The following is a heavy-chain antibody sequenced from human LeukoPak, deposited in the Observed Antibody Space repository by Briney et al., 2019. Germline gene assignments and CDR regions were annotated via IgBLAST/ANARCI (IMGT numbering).Heavy chain of an antibody. CDR3: ARVLLAAAGTLN. D-gene: IGHD6-13*01. V-gene: IGHV3-48*03. J-gene: IGHJ4*02. Sequence: GGSLRLSCAASGFTFSSYEMNWVRQAPGKGLERVSYISSSGSTIYYADSVKGRFTISRDNAKNSLYLQMNSLRAEDTAVYYCARVLLAAAGTLNWGQGTLVTVSS. CDR2: ISSSGSTI. CDR1: GFTFSSYE.